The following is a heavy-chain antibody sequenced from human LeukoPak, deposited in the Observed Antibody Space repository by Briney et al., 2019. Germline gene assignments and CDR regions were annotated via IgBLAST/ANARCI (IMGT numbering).Heavy chain of an antibody. CDR2: INHSGST. Sequence: SETLSLTCAVYGGSFSGYYWSWIRQPPGKGLEWIGEINHSGSTSYNPSLKSRVTISVDTSKNQFSLKLSSVTAADTAVYYCALGTYGDFYWYFDLWGRGTLVTVSS. D-gene: IGHD4-17*01. V-gene: IGHV4-34*01. CDR1: GGSFSGYY. CDR3: ALGTYGDFYWYFDL. J-gene: IGHJ2*01.